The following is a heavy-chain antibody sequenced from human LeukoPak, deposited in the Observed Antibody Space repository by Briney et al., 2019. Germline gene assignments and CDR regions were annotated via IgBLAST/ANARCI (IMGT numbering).Heavy chain of an antibody. V-gene: IGHV3-23*01. CDR3: AKINGNYYDSSGYANWFDP. Sequence: GGSLRLSCAASGFTFSSYAMSWVRQAPGKGLEWVSAISGSGGSTYFADSVKGRFTISRDNSKNTLYLQMNSLRAEDTAVYYCAKINGNYYDSSGYANWFDPWGQGTLVTVSS. CDR2: ISGSGGST. J-gene: IGHJ5*02. CDR1: GFTFSSYA. D-gene: IGHD3-22*01.